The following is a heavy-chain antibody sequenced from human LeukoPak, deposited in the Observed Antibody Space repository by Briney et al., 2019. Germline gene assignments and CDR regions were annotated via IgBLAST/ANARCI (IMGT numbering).Heavy chain of an antibody. CDR3: ARDFRRYSSGWYGSY. V-gene: IGHV3-7*03. Sequence: GGSLRISCAASGFTFSSYWMSWVRQAPGKGLEWVANIKQDGSEKYYVDSVKGRFTISRDNAKNSLYLQMNSLRAEDTAVYYCARDFRRYSSGWYGSYWGQGTLVTVSS. CDR2: IKQDGSEK. J-gene: IGHJ4*02. D-gene: IGHD6-19*01. CDR1: GFTFSSYW.